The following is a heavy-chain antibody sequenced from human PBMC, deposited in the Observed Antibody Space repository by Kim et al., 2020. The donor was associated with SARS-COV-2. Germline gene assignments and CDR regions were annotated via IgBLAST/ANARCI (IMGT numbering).Heavy chain of an antibody. CDR3: AKREGDGSGRFFDY. Sequence: GGSLRLSCAASGFTFSSYAIHWVRQAPGKGLEWVALISYDGNKLYYADSVKGRFTISRDNSKNTAYLQMNSLRAEDTAVYYCAKREGDGSGRFFDYWGQG. J-gene: IGHJ4*02. D-gene: IGHD6-19*01. CDR2: ISYDGNKL. V-gene: IGHV3-30*04. CDR1: GFTFSSYA.